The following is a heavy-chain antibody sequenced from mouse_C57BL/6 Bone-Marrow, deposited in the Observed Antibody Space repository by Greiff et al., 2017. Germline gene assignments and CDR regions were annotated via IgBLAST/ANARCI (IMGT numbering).Heavy chain of an antibody. CDR3: AGWGFITTGVRYAMDY. CDR1: GFNIKNNY. CDR2: IDPANGNT. J-gene: IGHJ4*01. V-gene: IGHV14-3*01. D-gene: IGHD1-1*01. Sequence: DVQLVESVAELVRPGASVKLSCTASGFNIKNNYMHWVKQRPEQGLEWIGWIDPANGNTKYAPKVQGQFTISADTSSNTPYLQLSSLTSEDTTICYCAGWGFITTGVRYAMDYWGQGTSVTVSS.